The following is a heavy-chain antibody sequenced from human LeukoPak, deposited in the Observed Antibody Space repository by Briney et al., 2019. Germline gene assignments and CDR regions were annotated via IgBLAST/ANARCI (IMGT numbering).Heavy chain of an antibody. D-gene: IGHD5-18*01. CDR1: GFTFSNYA. CDR3: ARPQGGRQLWLHFDY. CDR2: ISYDGNNK. Sequence: PRRSLRLSCAASGFTFSNYAIHWVRQAPGKGLEWVAVISYDGNNKYYAASVKDRFTISRDNSKNTLYLQMNSLRAEDTAVYYCARPQGGRQLWLHFDYWGQGTLVTVSS. V-gene: IGHV3-30-3*01. J-gene: IGHJ4*02.